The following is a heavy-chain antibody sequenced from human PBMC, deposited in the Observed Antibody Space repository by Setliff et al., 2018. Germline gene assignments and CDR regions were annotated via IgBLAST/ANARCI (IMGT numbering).Heavy chain of an antibody. CDR2: IKSKSDGETT. J-gene: IGHJ5*02. CDR1: GFIFSNAW. Sequence: GGSLRLSCAASGFIFSNAWMSWVRQAPGKGREWVGRIKSKSDGETTEYTAPVKGRFTISRDDAKSTLYLQMNSLKTEDTAVYYCVKLVPQAISSDPWGQGTLVTVSS. V-gene: IGHV3-15*01. D-gene: IGHD3-10*01. CDR3: VKLVPQAISSDP.